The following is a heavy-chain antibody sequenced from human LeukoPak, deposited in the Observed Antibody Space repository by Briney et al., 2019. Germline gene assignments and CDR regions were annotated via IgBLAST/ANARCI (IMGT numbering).Heavy chain of an antibody. J-gene: IGHJ4*02. CDR1: GFTFSSYG. V-gene: IGHV3-33*01. Sequence: GGSLRLSCAASGFTFSSYGMHWVRQAPGKGLEWVAVIWYDGSNKYYADSVKGRFTISRDNSKNTLYLQMNSLRAEDTAVYCCARDLYRGGSWYDMDYWGQGTLVTVSS. CDR2: IWYDGSNK. D-gene: IGHD6-13*01. CDR3: ARDLYRGGSWYDMDY.